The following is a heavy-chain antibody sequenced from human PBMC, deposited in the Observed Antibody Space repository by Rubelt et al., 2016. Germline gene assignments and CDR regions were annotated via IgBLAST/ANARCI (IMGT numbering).Heavy chain of an antibody. J-gene: IGHJ4*02. V-gene: IGHV3-30*04. Sequence: QVQLVESGGGVVQPGRSLRLSCAASGFTFSSYAMHWVRQAPGKGLEWVAVISYDGSNKSYADSVKGRFTISRDNSKNTLYLQMNSRRAEDTAVYYCAHSSSWYYFDYWGQGTLVTVSS. CDR3: AHSSSWYYFDY. CDR2: ISYDGSNK. D-gene: IGHD6-13*01. CDR1: GFTFSSYA.